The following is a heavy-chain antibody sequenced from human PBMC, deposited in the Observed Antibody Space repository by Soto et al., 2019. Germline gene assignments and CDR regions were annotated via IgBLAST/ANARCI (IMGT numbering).Heavy chain of an antibody. CDR1: GGTFSSYT. J-gene: IGHJ4*02. CDR2: IIPILGIA. V-gene: IGHV1-69*02. CDR3: ATTYGGGYAKIFDY. D-gene: IGHD5-12*01. Sequence: SLKVSCKASGGTFSSYTISWARQAPGQGLEWMGRIIPILGIANYAQKFQGRVTITADKSTSTAYMELSSLRSEDTAVYYCATTYGGGYAKIFDYWGQGTLVTVSS.